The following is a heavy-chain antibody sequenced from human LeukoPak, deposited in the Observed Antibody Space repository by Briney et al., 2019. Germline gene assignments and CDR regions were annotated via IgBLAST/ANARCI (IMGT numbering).Heavy chain of an antibody. Sequence: SETLSLTCSVSGDSISIGDYRWSWVRQSPGKGLEWIGYIYYIGTAYYNPSLRSRVALSADTSKNQFSLKLNSVTVADSAVYFCARARGDSPRIYYYMDVWGKGTTVTVSS. CDR3: ARARGDSPRIYYYMDV. J-gene: IGHJ6*03. D-gene: IGHD3-16*01. CDR2: IYYIGTA. CDR1: GDSISIGDYR. V-gene: IGHV4-30-4*02.